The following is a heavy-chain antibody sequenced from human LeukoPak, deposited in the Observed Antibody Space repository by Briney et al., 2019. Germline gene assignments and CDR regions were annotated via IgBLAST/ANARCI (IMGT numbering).Heavy chain of an antibody. V-gene: IGHV3-23*01. CDR3: AKGQGPGIAVYFDY. D-gene: IGHD6-13*01. Sequence: GGSLRLSCAASGFTFSSSAMNWVRQAPGKGLEWVSTISGSGDRTYYADSVKGRFTISRDNSKNTLYLQMNSLRAEDTAVYYCAKGQGPGIAVYFDYWGQGTLVTVSS. CDR2: ISGSGDRT. J-gene: IGHJ4*02. CDR1: GFTFSSSA.